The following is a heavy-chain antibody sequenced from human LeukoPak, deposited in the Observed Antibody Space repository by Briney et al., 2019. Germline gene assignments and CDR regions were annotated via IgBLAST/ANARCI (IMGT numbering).Heavy chain of an antibody. CDR1: GGSISNYY. J-gene: IGHJ4*02. D-gene: IGHD1-26*01. V-gene: IGHV4-59*08. CDR3: ARLNYYGFDY. Sequence: SETLSLTCTVSGGSISNYYWNWIRQPPGKGLELIGYIYYSGTTNYNPSLKSRVSMSVDTSKSQFSLKLSSVTAADTAVYYCARLNYYGFDYWGQGTLVTFSS. CDR2: IYYSGTT.